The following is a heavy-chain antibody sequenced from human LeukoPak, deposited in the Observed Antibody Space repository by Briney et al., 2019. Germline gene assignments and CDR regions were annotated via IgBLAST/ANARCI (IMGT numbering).Heavy chain of an antibody. CDR3: ARASGLRSFTLIS. CDR1: GFTFTSYA. Sequence: GGSLRLSCAASGFTFTSYAMNWVRQAPGKGLEWVSRISDATAGTYYADSVKGRFTISRDNSKNTPYLQMNSLRAEDTAVYYCARASGLRSFTLISWGLGTLVTVSS. CDR2: ISDATAGT. J-gene: IGHJ5*02. D-gene: IGHD3-3*01. V-gene: IGHV3-23*01.